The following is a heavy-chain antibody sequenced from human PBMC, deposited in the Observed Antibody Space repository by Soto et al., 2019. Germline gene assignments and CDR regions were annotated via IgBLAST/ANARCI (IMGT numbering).Heavy chain of an antibody. D-gene: IGHD6-6*01. V-gene: IGHV4-34*01. CDR3: ARAPKVSGSSQTRPDF. Sequence: PSETLSLTCFIYSGSFSGYYWSWIRQPPGKGLEWIGKISQSGNTNYSPSLKSRVSISIDTSKKQFSLNLASVSAADTAVYYCARAPKVSGSSQTRPDFWGQGTLVTVSS. CDR1: SGSFSGYY. J-gene: IGHJ4*02. CDR2: ISQSGNT.